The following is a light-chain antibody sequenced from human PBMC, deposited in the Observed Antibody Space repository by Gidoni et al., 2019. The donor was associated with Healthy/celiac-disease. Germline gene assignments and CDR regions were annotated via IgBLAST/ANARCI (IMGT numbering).Light chain of an antibody. V-gene: IGKV1-5*03. J-gene: IGKJ1*01. Sequence: DIQMTQSPSTLSASVGDRFTITCRASQSISSRLAWYQQKPGKAPKLLIYRASCLESGVPSRFCGSGSGTEFTLTISSLQPDDFATYYCQQYNSYPWAFGQXTKVEIK. CDR1: QSISSR. CDR2: RAS. CDR3: QQYNSYPWA.